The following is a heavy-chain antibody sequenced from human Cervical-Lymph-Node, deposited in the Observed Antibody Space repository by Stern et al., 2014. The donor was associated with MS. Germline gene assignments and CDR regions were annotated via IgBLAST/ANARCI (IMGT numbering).Heavy chain of an antibody. CDR1: GFTFSSYS. J-gene: IGHJ3*02. D-gene: IGHD3-22*01. CDR2: ISSSRSYI. Sequence: EVQLVESGGGLVKPGGSLRLSCAASGFTFSSYSMNWVRQAPGKGLEWVSSISSSRSYIYYADSVKGRFTISRDNAKNSLYLQMNSLRAEDTAVYYCARDRGYYDSSGYDYDAFDIWGQGTMVTVSS. V-gene: IGHV3-21*01. CDR3: ARDRGYYDSSGYDYDAFDI.